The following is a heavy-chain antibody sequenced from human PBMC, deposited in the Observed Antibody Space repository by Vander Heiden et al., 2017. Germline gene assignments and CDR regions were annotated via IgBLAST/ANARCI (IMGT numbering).Heavy chain of an antibody. Sequence: EVHRLESGGGLVQPGVSLGLSCGAFGFTFTTYAIGWVRQARGKGLDGVEAISISGDFTFNADSVKGRFTISRDNSRNTLFLQINSLRAEDTAIFYCVSSGHHIDYWGQGTLVTVSS. D-gene: IGHD3-3*01. J-gene: IGHJ4*02. CDR3: VSSGHHIDY. CDR2: ISISGDFT. V-gene: IGHV3-23*01. CDR1: GFTFTTYA.